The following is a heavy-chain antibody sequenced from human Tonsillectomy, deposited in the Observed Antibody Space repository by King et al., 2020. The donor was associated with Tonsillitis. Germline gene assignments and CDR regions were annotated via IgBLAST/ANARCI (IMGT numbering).Heavy chain of an antibody. CDR3: ARGENSYGFWFDP. J-gene: IGHJ5*02. V-gene: IGHV4-61*02. CDR1: GGFIRSGSYY. CDR2: INSSGST. D-gene: IGHD5-18*01. Sequence: VQLQESGPGLVKPSQTLSLTCTVSGGFIRSGSYYWSWIRQPAGKGLEWIGRINSSGSTNYKPSLKSRVTISVDTSKNQFSLKLSSVTAADTAVYYCARGENSYGFWFDPWGQGTLVTVSS.